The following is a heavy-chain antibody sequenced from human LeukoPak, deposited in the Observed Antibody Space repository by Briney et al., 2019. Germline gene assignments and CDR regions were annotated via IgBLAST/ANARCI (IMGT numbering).Heavy chain of an antibody. CDR3: ASRDPTKGAFDY. D-gene: IGHD2-2*01. CDR1: GGSISNGSDY. Sequence: PSETLSLTCTVSGGSISNGSDYWGWIRQPPGKGLRWIGNIYHSGSTYYNPSLESRVTISVDTSKNQFSLKLSSVTAADTAVYYCASRDPTKGAFDYWGQGSLVTVSS. J-gene: IGHJ4*02. V-gene: IGHV4-39*01. CDR2: IYHSGST.